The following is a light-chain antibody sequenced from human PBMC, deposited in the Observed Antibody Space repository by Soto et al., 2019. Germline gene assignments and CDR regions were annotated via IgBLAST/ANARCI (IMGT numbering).Light chain of an antibody. CDR2: QDV. V-gene: IGLV3-1*01. J-gene: IGLJ2*01. Sequence: SYELTQPPSVSVSPGQKASIPCSGDKLGDKYACWYQQKPGQSPVLVIYQDVQRPSGIPERFSGSNSGNTATLTISGTQAMDEADYYCQAWDSYTVFGGGTKLTVL. CDR1: KLGDKY. CDR3: QAWDSYTV.